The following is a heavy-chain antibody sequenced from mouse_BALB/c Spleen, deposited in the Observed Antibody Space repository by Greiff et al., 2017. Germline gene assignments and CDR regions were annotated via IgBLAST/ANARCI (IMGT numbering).Heavy chain of an antibody. Sequence: DVMLVESGGGLLSPGGSLNLSGAASGFPFSGYPRSWVRQPPEKRLKWVAYISNGGGSTYYPATVKGRFTISRDNAKNTLYLQMSSLKSEDTAMYYCARRAYYAMDYWGQGTSVTVSS. CDR1: GFPFSGYP. CDR3: ARRAYYAMDY. D-gene: IGHD3-3*01. V-gene: IGHV5-12-2*01. J-gene: IGHJ4*01. CDR2: ISNGGGST.